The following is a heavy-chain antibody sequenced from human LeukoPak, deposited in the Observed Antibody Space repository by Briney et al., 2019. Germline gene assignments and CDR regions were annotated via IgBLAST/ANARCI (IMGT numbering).Heavy chain of an antibody. CDR3: ARFSKITWGDWGDAFDV. D-gene: IGHD2-21*02. CDR2: IDDGGNT. J-gene: IGHJ3*01. V-gene: IGHV4-34*01. Sequence: SETLSLMCGVYGGSFSDYFWGWIRQPPGKGLEWIGEIDDGGNTNYNPSLMSRVIVAMERSKKQFSLVMRSVTAADTAVYYCARFSKITWGDWGDAFDVWGQGATVIVSS. CDR1: GGSFSDYF.